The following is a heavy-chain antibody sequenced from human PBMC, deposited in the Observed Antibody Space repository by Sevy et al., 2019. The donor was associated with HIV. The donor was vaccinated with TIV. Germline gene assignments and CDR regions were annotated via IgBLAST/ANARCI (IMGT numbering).Heavy chain of an antibody. CDR1: GYSFTGYF. V-gene: IGHV1-2*02. Sequence: ASVKVSCKASGYSFTGYFIHWVRQAPGQGLEWMGWINPSSGGTMSAQMFHDKVTMTRETSINTAYLELSRLRSDDTAVYYCARELDDFWSGYQFWGQGTLVTVSS. CDR2: INPSSGGT. D-gene: IGHD3-3*01. CDR3: ARELDDFWSGYQF. J-gene: IGHJ4*02.